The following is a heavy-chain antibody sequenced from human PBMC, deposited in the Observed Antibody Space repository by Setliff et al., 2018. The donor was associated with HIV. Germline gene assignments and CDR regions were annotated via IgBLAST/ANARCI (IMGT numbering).Heavy chain of an antibody. J-gene: IGHJ5*02. Sequence: GGSLRLSCAASGFTFSSYWMHWVRQAPGKGLEWVSSISSSTSYIYYADSVKGRFTISRDNAKNSLYLQMNSLRAEDTAVYYCAALSLRTNTVYGILSTRFDPWGRGTLVTVSS. D-gene: IGHD2-8*01. CDR2: ISSSTSYI. CDR1: GFTFSSYW. CDR3: AALSLRTNTVYGILSTRFDP. V-gene: IGHV3-21*04.